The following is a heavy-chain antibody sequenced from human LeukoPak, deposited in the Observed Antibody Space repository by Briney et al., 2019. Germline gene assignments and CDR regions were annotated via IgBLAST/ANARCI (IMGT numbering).Heavy chain of an antibody. CDR3: ARDGENTYYYDSSGALDY. CDR2: IYYSGST. J-gene: IGHJ4*02. CDR1: GGSISSSSYY. V-gene: IGHV4-39*02. Sequence: PSETLSLTCTVSGGSISSSSYYWGWIRQPPGKGLEWIGSIYYSGSTYYNPSLKSRVTISVDTSKDQFSLKLSSVTAADTAVYYCARDGENTYYYDSSGALDYWGQGTLVTVSS. D-gene: IGHD3-22*01.